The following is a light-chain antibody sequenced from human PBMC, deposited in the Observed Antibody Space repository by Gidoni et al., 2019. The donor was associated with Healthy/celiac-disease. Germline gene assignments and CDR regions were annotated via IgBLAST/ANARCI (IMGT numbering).Light chain of an antibody. CDR1: QSISSY. J-gene: IGKJ1*01. V-gene: IGKV1-39*01. Sequence: DIQMTQSPSSLSASVGDRVTITCRASQSISSYLNWYQQKPGKAPKLLIYAASSLQIGVPSRFSGSGSGTDFTLTIISLQPEDFATYYCQQSYSTPPWTFGQGTKVEIK. CDR2: AAS. CDR3: QQSYSTPPWT.